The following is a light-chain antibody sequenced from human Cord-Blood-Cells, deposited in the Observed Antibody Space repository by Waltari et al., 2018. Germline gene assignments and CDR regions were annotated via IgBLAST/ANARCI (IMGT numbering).Light chain of an antibody. CDR2: EVS. CDR1: SSDVGGYNH. Sequence: QSALTQPLSVSGSPRQSVTISCTGTSSDVGGYNHVSWYQQHPGKAPKPMIYEVSNRPSGVPDRFSGSKSGNTASLTISGLQAEDEADYYCCSYAGSYTLVFGGGTKLTVL. V-gene: IGLV2-11*01. J-gene: IGLJ3*02. CDR3: CSYAGSYTLV.